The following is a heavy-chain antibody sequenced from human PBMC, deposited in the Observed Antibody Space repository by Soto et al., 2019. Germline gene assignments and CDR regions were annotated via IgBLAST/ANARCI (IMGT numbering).Heavy chain of an antibody. J-gene: IGHJ6*02. CDR2: IYYSGST. V-gene: IGHV4-30-4*01. CDR1: GGSISSGDYY. D-gene: IGHD3-22*01. Sequence: SETLSLTCTVSGGSISSGDYYWSWIRQPPGKGLEWIGYIYYSGSTYYNPSLKSRVTISVDTSKNQFSLKLSSVTAADTAVYYCARDHFYYDSSGYYWGSYYYGMDVWGQGTTVTVS. CDR3: ARDHFYYDSSGYYWGSYYYGMDV.